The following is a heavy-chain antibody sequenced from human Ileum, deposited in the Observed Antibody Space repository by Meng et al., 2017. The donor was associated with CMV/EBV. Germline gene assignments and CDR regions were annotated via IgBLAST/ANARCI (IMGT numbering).Heavy chain of an antibody. D-gene: IGHD4-23*01. CDR1: GVTFSDYY. J-gene: IGHJ6*02. CDR2: ISGTATTI. V-gene: IGHV3-11*01. CDR3: ARDPTVITPNYYYNMDV. Sequence: GGSLRLSCAASGVTFSDYYMSWIRQAPGKGLEWVSSISGTATTIYYADSVKGRFTISRDNARNSLFLQMNSLRVEDTAVYYCARDPTVITPNYYYNMDVWGQGTTVTVSS.